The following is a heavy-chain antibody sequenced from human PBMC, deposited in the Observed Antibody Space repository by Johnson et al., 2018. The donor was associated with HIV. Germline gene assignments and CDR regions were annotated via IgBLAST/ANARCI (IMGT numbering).Heavy chain of an antibody. Sequence: VQLVESGGGLVQPGGSLRLSCAASGFTFSGYCMNWVRQAPGKGLEWVAAIKYDGSGTFYVDSVKGRFTISRDNAKDSLFLQMNSLRAEDTAVYYCARSNAFDIWGQGTMVTVSS. CDR3: ARSNAFDI. V-gene: IGHV3-7*01. CDR2: IKYDGSGT. J-gene: IGHJ3*02. CDR1: GFTFSGYC.